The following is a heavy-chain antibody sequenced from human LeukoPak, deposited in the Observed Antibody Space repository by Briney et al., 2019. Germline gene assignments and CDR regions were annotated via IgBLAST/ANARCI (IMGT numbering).Heavy chain of an antibody. V-gene: IGHV4-4*07. CDR3: AQRHGSGSYYGTFDY. CDR2: IYTSGST. J-gene: IGHJ4*02. D-gene: IGHD3-10*01. Sequence: PSETLSLTCTVSGGSISSYYWSWIRQPAGKGLEWIGRIYTSGSTNYNPSLKSRVTISVDTSKNQFSLSLSSVTAADTAVYYCAQRHGSGSYYGTFDYWGQGTLVTVSS. CDR1: GGSISSYY.